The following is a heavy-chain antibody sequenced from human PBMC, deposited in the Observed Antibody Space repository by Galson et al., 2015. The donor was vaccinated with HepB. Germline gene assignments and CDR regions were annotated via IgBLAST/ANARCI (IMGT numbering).Heavy chain of an antibody. V-gene: IGHV5-10-1*01. Sequence: QSGAEVKKPGESLRISCKGSGYSFTSYWISWVRQMPGKGLEWMGRIDPSDSYTNYSPSFQGHVTISADKSISTAYLQWSSLKASDTAMYYCARNEARNWNSDYYYYGTDVWGQGTTVTVSS. CDR3: ARNEARNWNSDYYYYGTDV. J-gene: IGHJ6*02. CDR1: GYSFTSYW. D-gene: IGHD1-7*01. CDR2: IDPSDSYT.